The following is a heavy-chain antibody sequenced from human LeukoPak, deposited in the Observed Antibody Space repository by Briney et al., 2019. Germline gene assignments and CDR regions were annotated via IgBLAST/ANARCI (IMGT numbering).Heavy chain of an antibody. CDR2: INPSGGST. Sequence: ASVKVSCKVSGYTFTNYYIHWVRQAPGQGLEWMGIINPSGGSTSYAQKFQGRVTMTRDTSTSTVYMELSSLRSEDTAVYYCARERQQPYCFDYWGQGTLVTVSS. V-gene: IGHV1-46*03. CDR1: GYTFTNYY. CDR3: ARERQQPYCFDY. J-gene: IGHJ4*02. D-gene: IGHD6-13*01.